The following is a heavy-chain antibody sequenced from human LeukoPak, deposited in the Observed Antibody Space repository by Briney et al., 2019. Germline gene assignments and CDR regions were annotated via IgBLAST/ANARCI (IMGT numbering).Heavy chain of an antibody. V-gene: IGHV3-7*01. CDR3: AKYAGAGAYDRHNEFDS. D-gene: IGHD3-22*01. Sequence: GGSLRLSREGSGFSFSSYWMAWVRQLPGKGPEWVANIRQDESERYFADSVKGRFTISRDNSKNTLFLEMNSLRPEDTAVYYCAKYAGAGAYDRHNEFDSWGQGTLVTVSS. CDR1: GFSFSSYW. J-gene: IGHJ4*02. CDR2: IRQDESER.